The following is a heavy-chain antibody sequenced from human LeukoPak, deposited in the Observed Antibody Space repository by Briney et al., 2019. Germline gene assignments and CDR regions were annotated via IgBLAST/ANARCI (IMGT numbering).Heavy chain of an antibody. CDR3: AKSPYSYGYLDY. V-gene: IGHV3-30*18. CDR1: GFTFSSYG. J-gene: IGHJ4*02. CDR2: ISYDGSNK. Sequence: GGSLRLSCAASGFTFSSYGMHWVRQAPGKGLEWVAVISYDGSNKYYADSVKGRFTISRDNSKNTLYLQMNSLRAEDTAVYYCAKSPYSYGYLDYWGQGTLVTVSS. D-gene: IGHD5-18*01.